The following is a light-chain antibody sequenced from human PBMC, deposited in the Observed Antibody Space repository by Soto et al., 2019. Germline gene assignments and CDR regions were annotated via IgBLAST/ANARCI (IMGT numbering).Light chain of an antibody. CDR1: QSVSSY. CDR2: GAS. CDR3: QQYGSSPRT. V-gene: IGKV3-20*01. Sequence: DIVMTQSPATLSLSPGESATLSCRASQSVSSYLAWYQQKPGQAPRLIIYGASNRATGIPDRFSGSGSGTDFTLTITRLEPEDVAVYYCQQYGSSPRTFGQGTRLEIK. J-gene: IGKJ5*01.